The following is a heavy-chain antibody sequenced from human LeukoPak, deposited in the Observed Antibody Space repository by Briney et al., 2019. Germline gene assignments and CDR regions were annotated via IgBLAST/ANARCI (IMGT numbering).Heavy chain of an antibody. CDR3: ARRFHDYGDSTVYYFDY. CDR2: IYYSGST. J-gene: IGHJ4*02. D-gene: IGHD4-17*01. CDR1: GGSISSSSYY. Sequence: SETLSLTCTVSGGSISSSSYYWGWIRQPPGKGLEWIGSIYYSGSTYYNPSLKSRVTISVDTSKNQFSLKLSSVTAADTAVYYCARRFHDYGDSTVYYFDYRGQGTLVTVSS. V-gene: IGHV4-39*01.